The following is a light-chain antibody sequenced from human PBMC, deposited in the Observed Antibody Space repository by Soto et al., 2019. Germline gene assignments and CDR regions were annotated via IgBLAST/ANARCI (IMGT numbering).Light chain of an antibody. J-gene: IGKJ1*01. Sequence: DIQMTQSPSTLSASVGDRVTLTCRASQSISSWLAWYQQKPGKATKLLIYKESSLESGVPSRFSGSGSGTEFTLTISSLQPDEFATYYCQQYNSYSWTFGQGTKVDI. CDR1: QSISSW. CDR3: QQYNSYSWT. CDR2: KES. V-gene: IGKV1-5*03.